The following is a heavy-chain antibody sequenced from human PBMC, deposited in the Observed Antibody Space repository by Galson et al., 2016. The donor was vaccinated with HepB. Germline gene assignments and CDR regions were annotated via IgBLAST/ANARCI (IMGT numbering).Heavy chain of an antibody. CDR3: ARGGTPYDFWTTGAFDI. CDR1: GFIFSSYA. V-gene: IGHV3-30-3*01. Sequence: SLRLSCAASGFIFSSYAMHWVRQAPGKGLEWVALISYDGSNKYYADAVKGRFTLSRDYSKNTLYLQMNSLSAWDTAVYYCARGGTPYDFWTTGAFDIWGQGTRVTVSS. D-gene: IGHD3-3*01. CDR2: ISYDGSNK. J-gene: IGHJ3*02.